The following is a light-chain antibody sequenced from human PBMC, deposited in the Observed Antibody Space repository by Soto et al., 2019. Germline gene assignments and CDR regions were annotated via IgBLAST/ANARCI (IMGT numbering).Light chain of an antibody. CDR2: GAS. Sequence: EIVLTQPPGTLSLSPGERATLSCRCSQSVSSSYLAWYQQKPGQAPRLLIYGASSRATGIPDRFSGSGSGTEFTLTISSLQSEDFAVYYCQQYNNWPSWTFGQGTKVDIK. CDR3: QQYNNWPSWT. V-gene: IGKV3-20*01. J-gene: IGKJ1*01. CDR1: QSVSSSY.